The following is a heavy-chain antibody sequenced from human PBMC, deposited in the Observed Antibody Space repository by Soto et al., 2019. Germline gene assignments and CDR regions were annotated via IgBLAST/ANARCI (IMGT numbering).Heavy chain of an antibody. CDR2: INPNSGGT. CDR1: GYTFTGYY. J-gene: IGHJ6*02. Sequence: ASVKVSCKASGYTFTGYYMHWVRQAPGQGLEWMGWINPNSGGTNYAQKFQGWVTMTRDTSIRTAYMELSRLRSDDTAVYYCARGARTGTAYYYYYGMDVWGQGTTVTVSS. CDR3: ARGARTGTAYYYYYGMDV. D-gene: IGHD3-9*01. V-gene: IGHV1-2*04.